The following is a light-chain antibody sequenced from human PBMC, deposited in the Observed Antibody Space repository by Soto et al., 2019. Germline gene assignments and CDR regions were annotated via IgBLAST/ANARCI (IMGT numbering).Light chain of an antibody. CDR1: SSDVGGYNY. V-gene: IGLV2-11*01. J-gene: IGLJ3*02. CDR3: CSYAGSYTRWV. CDR2: DVS. Sequence: QSALTQPPSVSGSPGQSVTISCTGTSSDVGGYNYVSWHQQHPGKAPKVMIYDVSTRPSGVPDRFSGSKSGNTSSLTISGLQAEDEADYYCCSYAGSYTRWVFGGGTKLTVL.